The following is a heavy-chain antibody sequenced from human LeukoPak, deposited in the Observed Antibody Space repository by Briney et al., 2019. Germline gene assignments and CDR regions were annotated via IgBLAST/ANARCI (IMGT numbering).Heavy chain of an antibody. CDR2: INQDGSHK. D-gene: IGHD6-13*01. V-gene: IGHV3-7*03. CDR1: GFTFSSRW. CDR3: ARDWGQQLATINMDV. J-gene: IGHJ6*02. Sequence: GGSLRLSCAVSGFTFSSRWMAWVRQVPGKGPEWVANINQDGSHKYYVDSVKGRFTISRDSAKNSLYLQLNRLRVEDTAVYYCARDWGQQLATINMDVWGQGTTVTVSS.